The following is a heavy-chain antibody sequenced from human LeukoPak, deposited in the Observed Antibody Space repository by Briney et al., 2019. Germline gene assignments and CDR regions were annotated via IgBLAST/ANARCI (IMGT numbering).Heavy chain of an antibody. D-gene: IGHD3-22*01. J-gene: IGHJ4*02. Sequence: GRSQRLSCAASGFTFSSYGMHWVRQAPGKGLEWVAVISYDGSNKYYADSVKGRFTISRDNSKNTLYLQMNSLRAEDTAVYYCAKAPGYDSSGYSSFDYWGQGALVTVSS. CDR1: GFTFSSYG. CDR2: ISYDGSNK. V-gene: IGHV3-30*18. CDR3: AKAPGYDSSGYSSFDY.